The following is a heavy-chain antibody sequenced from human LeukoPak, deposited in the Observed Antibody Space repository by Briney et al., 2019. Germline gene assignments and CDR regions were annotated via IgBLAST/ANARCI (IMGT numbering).Heavy chain of an antibody. CDR1: GYTFTTYW. V-gene: IGHV5-51*01. J-gene: IGHJ4*02. Sequence: GESLKISCKGSGYTFTTYWIAWVRQMPGEGLEWMGIIYPGDSDTRYSPSFEGQVTISADKSITTAYLQWSSLKASDTAMYYCARQITDQSSGYDSIDYWGQGTLVTVSS. CDR2: IYPGDSDT. CDR3: ARQITDQSSGYDSIDY. D-gene: IGHD5-12*01.